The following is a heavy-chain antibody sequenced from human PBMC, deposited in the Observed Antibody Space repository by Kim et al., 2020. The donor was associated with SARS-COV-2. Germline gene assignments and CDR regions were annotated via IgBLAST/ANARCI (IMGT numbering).Heavy chain of an antibody. CDR3: ARDLHSGSYYLYYYGMDV. CDR1: GFTFSSYW. D-gene: IGHD1-26*01. Sequence: GGSLRLSCAASGFTFSSYWMHWVRQAPGKGLVWVSRINSDGSSTSYADSVKGRFTISRDNAKNTLYLQMNSLRAEDTAVYYCARDLHSGSYYLYYYGMDVWGQGTTVTVSS. CDR2: INSDGSST. J-gene: IGHJ6*02. V-gene: IGHV3-74*01.